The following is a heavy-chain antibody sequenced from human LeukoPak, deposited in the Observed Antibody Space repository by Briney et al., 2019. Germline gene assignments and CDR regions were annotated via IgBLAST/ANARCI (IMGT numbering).Heavy chain of an antibody. CDR1: GDSISFYY. CDR2: IHYSGSS. V-gene: IGHV4-59*01. D-gene: IGHD3-10*01. CDR3: ASRSGRAYYGMDV. J-gene: IGHJ6*02. Sequence: SETLPLTCTVSGDSISFYYLSWIRQPPGKGLEWIGSIHYSGSSEYHTSLKSRVTISVDTSKNQFFLNLNSVTAADTAVYYCASRSGRAYYGMDVWGQGATVIVSS.